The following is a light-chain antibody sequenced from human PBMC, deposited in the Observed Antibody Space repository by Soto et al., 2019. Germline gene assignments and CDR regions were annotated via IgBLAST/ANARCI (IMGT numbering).Light chain of an antibody. CDR3: HQYNSWPRGT. V-gene: IGKV3-15*01. Sequence: EVVMTQSPVTLSVSPGERATLSCRASQSVSTHLAWYQQKPGQAPKLLIYAASTRVTGISARFSGSGSGTEFSLTISSLQSEDSAVYYCHQYNSWPRGTFGPGTKVEIK. J-gene: IGKJ3*01. CDR1: QSVSTH. CDR2: AAS.